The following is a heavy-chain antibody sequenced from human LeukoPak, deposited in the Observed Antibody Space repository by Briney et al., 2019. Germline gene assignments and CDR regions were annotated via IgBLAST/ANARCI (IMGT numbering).Heavy chain of an antibody. CDR2: MNPNSGNT. D-gene: IGHD3-22*01. CDR1: GYTFTSYD. Sequence: ASVKVSCKASGYTFTSYDINWVRQATGQGLEWMGWMNPNSGNTGYAQKFQGRVTMTRNTSISTAYMELSSLRPEDTAVYYCARVLYYYDSSGYSYYYGMDVWGQGTTVTVSS. J-gene: IGHJ6*02. CDR3: ARVLYYYDSSGYSYYYGMDV. V-gene: IGHV1-8*01.